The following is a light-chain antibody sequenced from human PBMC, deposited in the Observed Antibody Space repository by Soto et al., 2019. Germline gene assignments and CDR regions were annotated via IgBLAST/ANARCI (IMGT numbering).Light chain of an antibody. J-gene: IGLJ3*02. Sequence: QSVLTQPPSVSAAPGQRVTISCSGSSSNIGNNYVSWYQQLPGTAPKLLIYENNKRPSGIPDRFSGSKSGTSATLGITGLQTGDEADYYCVTCDSSLSAWVFGGGTKVTVL. CDR2: ENN. CDR3: VTCDSSLSAWV. V-gene: IGLV1-51*02. CDR1: SSNIGNNY.